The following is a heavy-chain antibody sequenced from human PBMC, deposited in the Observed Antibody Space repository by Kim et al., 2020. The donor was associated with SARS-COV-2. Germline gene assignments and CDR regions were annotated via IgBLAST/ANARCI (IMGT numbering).Heavy chain of an antibody. J-gene: IGHJ6*01. Sequence: GGSLRLSCAASGFTFSSYGMHWVRQAPGKGLEWVAVISYDGSNKYYADSVKGRFTISRDNSKNTLYLQMNSLRAEDTAVYYCAKDRVIPVAGGSVHDYG. CDR3: AKDRVIPVAGGSVHDYG. CDR1: GFTFSSYG. V-gene: IGHV3-30*18. D-gene: IGHD6-19*01. CDR2: ISYDGSNK.